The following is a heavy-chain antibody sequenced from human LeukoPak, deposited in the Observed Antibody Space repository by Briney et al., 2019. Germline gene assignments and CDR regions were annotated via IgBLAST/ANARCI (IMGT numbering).Heavy chain of an antibody. V-gene: IGHV4-4*07. CDR1: SASISTYY. J-gene: IGHJ4*02. CDR3: ARDMICSSTNCYTSYFDY. D-gene: IGHD2-2*02. Sequence: SETLSLTCTVSSASISTYYWSWIRQPAGKGLEWIGRIYITGTTDYNLSLKSRVTMSLDTSRNQFSLKLNSVTAADTAVYYCARDMICSSTNCYTSYFDYWGQGTLVTVSS. CDR2: IYITGTT.